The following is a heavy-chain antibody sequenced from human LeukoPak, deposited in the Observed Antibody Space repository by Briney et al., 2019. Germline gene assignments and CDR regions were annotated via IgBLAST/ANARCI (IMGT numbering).Heavy chain of an antibody. Sequence: GGSLRLSCAASGFSVSNYYMSWVRQAPGKGLEWVGFIRSKAYGGTTEYAASVKGRFTISRDDSKSIAYLQMNSLKTEDTAVYHCTSAGKYSSSSLVDYWGQGTLVTVSS. J-gene: IGHJ4*02. V-gene: IGHV3-49*04. CDR3: TSAGKYSSSSLVDY. CDR1: GFSVSNYY. D-gene: IGHD6-6*01. CDR2: IRSKAYGGTT.